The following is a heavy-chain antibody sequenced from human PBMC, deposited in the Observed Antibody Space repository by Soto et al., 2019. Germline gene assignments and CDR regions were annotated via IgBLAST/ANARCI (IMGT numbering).Heavy chain of an antibody. V-gene: IGHV1-2*04. Sequence: ASVKVSCKASGYTFSSYHISWVRQAPGQGLEWMGWINPNSGGTNYAQKFQGWVTMTRDTSISTAYMELSRLRSDDTAVYYCARAPDIVLVPAAIGIGMDVWGQGTTVTVSS. CDR2: INPNSGGT. J-gene: IGHJ6*02. CDR1: GYTFSSYH. D-gene: IGHD2-2*02. CDR3: ARAPDIVLVPAAIGIGMDV.